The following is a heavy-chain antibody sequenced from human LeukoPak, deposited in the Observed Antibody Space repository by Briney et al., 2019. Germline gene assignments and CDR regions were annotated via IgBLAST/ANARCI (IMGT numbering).Heavy chain of an antibody. J-gene: IGHJ6*03. Sequence: PSETLSLTCTVSGGSISSYYWSWIRQPAGKGLEWIGRIYTSGSTNYNPSLKSRVTMSVDTSKNQFSLKLSSVTAADTAVYYCARDHFHYYGSGSYYYYYYYMDVWGKGTTVTISS. CDR3: ARDHFHYYGSGSYYYYYYYMDV. V-gene: IGHV4-4*07. CDR2: IYTSGST. CDR1: GGSISSYY. D-gene: IGHD3-10*01.